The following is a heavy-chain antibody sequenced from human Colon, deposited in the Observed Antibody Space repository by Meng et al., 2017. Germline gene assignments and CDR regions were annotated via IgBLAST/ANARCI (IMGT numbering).Heavy chain of an antibody. CDR1: GAFGSRASHY. V-gene: IGHV4-39*07. D-gene: IGHD4-23*01. CDR2: IDHRGSA. Sequence: LLHQESWPVTGPVSEAPSLLYAVSGAFGSRASHYLSRIRQSPGRGLEWIGPIDHRGSAYYRPSLNSRVTMSLDKSRNQFSLRLTSVTAADTAVYYCARHGGYYQDFWGQGTLVTVSS. J-gene: IGHJ4*02. CDR3: ARHGGYYQDF.